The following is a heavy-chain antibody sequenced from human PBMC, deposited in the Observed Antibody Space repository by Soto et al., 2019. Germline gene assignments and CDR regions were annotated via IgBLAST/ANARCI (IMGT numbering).Heavy chain of an antibody. D-gene: IGHD3-22*01. CDR3: TRHGYYDSRDY. V-gene: IGHV3-73*02. Sequence: EVQLVESGGGLVQPGGSLKLSCAASGFTFSGSAMHWVRQASGKGLEWVGRIRSKANSYATAYAASVKGRFTISRDDSKNTAYLQMNSLKTEDTAVYYCTRHGYYDSRDYWGQGTLVTVSS. J-gene: IGHJ4*02. CDR1: GFTFSGSA. CDR2: IRSKANSYAT.